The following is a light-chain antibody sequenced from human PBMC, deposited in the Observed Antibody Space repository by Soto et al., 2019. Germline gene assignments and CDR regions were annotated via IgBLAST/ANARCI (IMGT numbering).Light chain of an antibody. Sequence: QLVLTQPASVSGSPGQSITISCTGTSSDVGGYNYVSWYQHHPGKAPILMIYDVSNRPSGVSDRFSGSKSGNTASLTISGLQAEDEADYYCSSYTTGSTLEVFGTGTKVTVL. V-gene: IGLV2-14*03. CDR1: SSDVGGYNY. CDR3: SSYTTGSTLEV. CDR2: DVS. J-gene: IGLJ1*01.